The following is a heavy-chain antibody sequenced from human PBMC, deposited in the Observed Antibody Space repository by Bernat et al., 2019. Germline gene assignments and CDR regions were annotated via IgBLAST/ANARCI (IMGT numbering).Heavy chain of an antibody. CDR1: GFTFSSYG. CDR2: ISYDGSNK. Sequence: VQLVESGGGLVQPGGSLRLSCAASGFTFSSYGMHWVRQAPGKGLEWVVVISYDGSNKYYADSVKGRFTISRDNSKNTLYLQMNSLRAEDTAVYYCANGLTRGNYFDYWGQGTLVTVSS. J-gene: IGHJ4*02. CDR3: ANGLTRGNYFDY. V-gene: IGHV3-30*18. D-gene: IGHD3-10*01.